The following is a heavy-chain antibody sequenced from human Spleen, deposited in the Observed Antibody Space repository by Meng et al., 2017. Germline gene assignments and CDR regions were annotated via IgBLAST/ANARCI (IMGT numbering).Heavy chain of an antibody. CDR3: AKDRGTTNY. V-gene: IGHV3-23*01. CDR1: GFTFSGYA. J-gene: IGHJ4*02. D-gene: IGHD3-16*01. Sequence: GESLKISCAASGFTFSGYAMNWVRQVPGKGLEWVSAITGSGGGTYYADSVKGRFTISRDNSKNTLYLQMNSLRAEDTAVYYCAKDRGTTNYWGQGTLVTVSS. CDR2: ITGSGGGT.